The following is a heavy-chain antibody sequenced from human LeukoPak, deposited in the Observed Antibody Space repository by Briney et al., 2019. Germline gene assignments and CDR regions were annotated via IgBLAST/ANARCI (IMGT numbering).Heavy chain of an antibody. Sequence: PSETLSLTCTVSGGSISSSSYYWGWIRQPPGKGLERIGSIYYSGSTYYNPSLKSRVTISVDTSKNQFSLKLSSVTAADTAVYYCARQDDCSSTSCSTFDPWGQGTLVTVSS. CDR2: IYYSGST. D-gene: IGHD2-2*01. V-gene: IGHV4-39*01. CDR3: ARQDDCSSTSCSTFDP. CDR1: GGSISSSSYY. J-gene: IGHJ5*02.